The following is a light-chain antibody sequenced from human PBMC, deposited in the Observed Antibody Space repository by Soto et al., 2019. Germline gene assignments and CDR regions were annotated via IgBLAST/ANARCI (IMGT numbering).Light chain of an antibody. CDR2: EGN. J-gene: IGLJ1*01. V-gene: IGLV2-23*03. CDR3: CSYAGYSTFV. CDR1: SSDIGGYKY. Sequence: QSVLTQPASVSGSPGQSITISCTGTSSDIGGYKYVSWYQQHPGKVPKVVISEGNKRPSGVSDRFSGSKSGNTASLTISGLQAEDEGDYYCCSYAGYSTFVFGSGTKLTVL.